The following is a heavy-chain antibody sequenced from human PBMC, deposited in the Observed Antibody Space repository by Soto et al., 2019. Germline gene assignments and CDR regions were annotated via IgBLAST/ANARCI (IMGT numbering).Heavy chain of an antibody. V-gene: IGHV1-46*01. CDR2: INPSGGQT. CDR3: ARDWALQAGTTRWVKDY. J-gene: IGHJ4*02. Sequence: QVQMVQSGAEVKKPGASVKVSCKASGYTFTNYNIYWVRRAPGQGLEWMGIINPSGGQTSYAQKLQGRITLTTDPSTSTAFLELSRLTSEDTAVYYCARDWALQAGTTRWVKDYWGQGTLVTVSS. CDR1: GYTFTNYN. D-gene: IGHD1-7*01.